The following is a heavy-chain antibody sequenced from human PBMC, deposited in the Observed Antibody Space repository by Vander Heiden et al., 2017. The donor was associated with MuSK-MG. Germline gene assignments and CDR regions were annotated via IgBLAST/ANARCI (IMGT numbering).Heavy chain of an antibody. CDR3: ARGKYYYDSSGYYDPDY. CDR1: GFTFSSYA. CDR2: ISYDGSNK. V-gene: IGHV3-30-3*01. J-gene: IGHJ4*02. Sequence: QVQLVVSGGDVVQPGRSLRLPCAASGFTFSSYAMHWVRPAPGKGLEWVAVISYDGSNKYYADAVKGRFTISRDNSKNTLYLQMNSLRAEDTAVYYCARGKYYYDSSGYYDPDYWGQGTLVTVSS. D-gene: IGHD3-22*01.